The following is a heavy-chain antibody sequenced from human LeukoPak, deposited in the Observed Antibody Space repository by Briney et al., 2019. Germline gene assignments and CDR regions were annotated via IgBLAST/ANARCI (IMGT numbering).Heavy chain of an antibody. D-gene: IGHD3-10*02. V-gene: IGHV3-7*01. CDR3: AELGITMIGGV. J-gene: IGHJ6*04. Sequence: GGPLRLSCGASGFTFDDYWMSWVRQAPGQGLEWVANINQDGSEKYYLDSAKGRFTISRDNARNSLYLQVNSLRAKDTAVYYCAELGITMIGGVWGKGTTVTISS. CDR1: GFTFDDYW. CDR2: INQDGSEK.